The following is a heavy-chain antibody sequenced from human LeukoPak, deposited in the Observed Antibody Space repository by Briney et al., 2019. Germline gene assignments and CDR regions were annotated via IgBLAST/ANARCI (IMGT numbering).Heavy chain of an antibody. V-gene: IGHV4-30-2*01. J-gene: IGHJ4*02. D-gene: IGHD3-22*01. CDR2: IYHSGST. Sequence: SETLSLTCAVSGGSISSGGYSWSWIRQPPGKGLEWIGYIYHSGSTYYNPSLKSRVTVSVDRSKNQFSLKLSSVTAADTAVYYCARSRSGYAHDYWGQGTLVTVSS. CDR3: ARSRSGYAHDY. CDR1: GGSISSGGYS.